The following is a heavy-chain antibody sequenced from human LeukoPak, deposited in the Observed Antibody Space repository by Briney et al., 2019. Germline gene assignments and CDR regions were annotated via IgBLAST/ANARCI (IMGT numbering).Heavy chain of an antibody. CDR2: ISAYNGNT. Sequence: ASVKVSCKASGYTFTSYGISWVRQAPGQGLEWMGWISAYNGNTNYTQKLQGRVTMTTDTPTRTAYMELRSLKSDDTAVYYCARDRGPPVDYWGQGTLVTVSS. CDR1: GYTFTSYG. CDR3: ARDRGPPVDY. J-gene: IGHJ4*02. D-gene: IGHD3-10*01. V-gene: IGHV1-18*01.